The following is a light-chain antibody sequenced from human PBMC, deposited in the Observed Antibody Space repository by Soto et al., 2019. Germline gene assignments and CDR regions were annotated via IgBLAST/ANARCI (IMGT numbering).Light chain of an antibody. J-gene: IGKJ1*01. CDR3: QQYHIYSGT. CDR2: DAS. V-gene: IGKV1-9*01. Sequence: DIQITQSPSSVSASVGDRFAITCRASQGISSYLGWYQQKPGKAPNLLIYDASTLHSGVPSRFSGSGSGTEFTLTINSLQPDDFATYYCQQYHIYSGTFGQGTKVDIK. CDR1: QGISSY.